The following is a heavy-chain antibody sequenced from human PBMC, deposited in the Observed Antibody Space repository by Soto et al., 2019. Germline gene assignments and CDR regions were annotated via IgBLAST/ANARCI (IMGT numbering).Heavy chain of an antibody. D-gene: IGHD3-10*01. Sequence: SETLSLTCTISGGSFGTNYWSWIRQAPGKGLEWIGYTYHTGSTKYNPSLKSRATISVDTSKNQFSLTLNSAAAANTAVYYCATDSAGRGPFDPWGQGILVTV. J-gene: IGHJ5*02. CDR1: GGSFGTNY. CDR2: TYHTGST. V-gene: IGHV4-59*13. CDR3: ATDSAGRGPFDP.